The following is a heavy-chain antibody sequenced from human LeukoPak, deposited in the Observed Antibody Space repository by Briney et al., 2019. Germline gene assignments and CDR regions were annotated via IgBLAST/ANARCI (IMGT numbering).Heavy chain of an antibody. Sequence: TGGSLRLSCAASGFTFSSYSMNRVRQAPGKGLEWVSSISSSSSYIYYADSVKGRFTISRDNAKNSLYLQMNSLRAEDTAVYYCARAGRSGSYYIDYWGQGTLVTVSS. CDR3: ARAGRSGSYYIDY. J-gene: IGHJ4*02. V-gene: IGHV3-21*01. CDR2: ISSSSSYI. CDR1: GFTFSSYS. D-gene: IGHD1-26*01.